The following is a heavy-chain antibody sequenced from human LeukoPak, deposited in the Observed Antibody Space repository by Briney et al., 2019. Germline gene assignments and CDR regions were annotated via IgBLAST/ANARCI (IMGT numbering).Heavy chain of an antibody. J-gene: IGHJ4*02. CDR1: RFTFSSYS. V-gene: IGHV3-21*01. CDR2: ISSSSSYI. CDR3: ASQSAAGLDY. Sequence: GGSLRLSCAASRFTFSSYSMNWVRQAPGKGLEWVSSISSSSSYIYYADSVKGRFTISRDNAKNSLYLQMNSLRAEDTAVYYCASQSAAGLDYWGQGTLVTVSS. D-gene: IGHD6-13*01.